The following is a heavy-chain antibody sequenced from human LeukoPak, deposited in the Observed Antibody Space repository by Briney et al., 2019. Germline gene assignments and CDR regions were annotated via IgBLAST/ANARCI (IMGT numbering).Heavy chain of an antibody. V-gene: IGHV3-13*01. CDR1: GFTFSSYD. D-gene: IGHD1-26*01. CDR2: IDTAGDT. Sequence: HPGGSLRLSCAASGFTFSSYDMHWVRQATGKGLEWVSAIDTAGDTYYPGSVKGRFTISRENAKNSLYLQMNSLRAGDTAVYYCARAAVGAPGIDYWGQGTLVTVSS. CDR3: ARAAVGAPGIDY. J-gene: IGHJ4*02.